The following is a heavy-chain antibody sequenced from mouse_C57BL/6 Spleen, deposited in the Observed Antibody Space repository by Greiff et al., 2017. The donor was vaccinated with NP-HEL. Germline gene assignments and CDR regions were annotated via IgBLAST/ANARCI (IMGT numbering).Heavy chain of an antibody. CDR1: GYTFTDYY. V-gene: IGHV1-75*01. J-gene: IGHJ4*01. Sequence: QVQLQQSGPELVKPGASVKISCKASGYTFTDYYINWVKQRPGQGLEWIGWIFPGSGSTYYNEHCKGKATLTVDKSSSTAYLLLSSLTSEDSAVYFCARSIIYYYGSSCAMDYWGQGTSVTVSS. CDR3: ARSIIYYYGSSCAMDY. D-gene: IGHD1-1*01. CDR2: IFPGSGST.